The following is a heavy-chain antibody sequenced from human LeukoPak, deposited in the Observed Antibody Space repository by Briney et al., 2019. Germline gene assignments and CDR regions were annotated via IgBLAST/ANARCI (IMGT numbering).Heavy chain of an antibody. V-gene: IGHV3-53*01. CDR2: IYSGGST. J-gene: IGHJ4*02. D-gene: IGHD3-10*01. Sequence: GGSLRLSCAASGFTVSSNYMSWVRQAPGKGLEWVSVIYSGGSTYYADSVKGRFTISRDNSKNTLYLQMNSLRAEDTAVYYCATSRPYYGSAALSYWGQGTLVTVSS. CDR3: ATSRPYYGSAALSY. CDR1: GFTVSSNY.